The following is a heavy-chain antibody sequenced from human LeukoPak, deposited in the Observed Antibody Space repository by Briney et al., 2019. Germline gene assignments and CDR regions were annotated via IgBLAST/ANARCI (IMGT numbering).Heavy chain of an antibody. V-gene: IGHV3-23*01. CDR3: AKDRRTYYDFWSGGLNFDY. D-gene: IGHD3-3*01. J-gene: IGHJ4*02. CDR1: GFTFSSYA. Sequence: PGGSLRLSCAASGFTFSSYAMSWVRQAPGKGLGWVSAISGSGGSTYYADSVKGRFTISRDNSKNTLYLQMNSLRAEDTAVYYCAKDRRTYYDFWSGGLNFDYWGQGTLVTVSS. CDR2: ISGSGGST.